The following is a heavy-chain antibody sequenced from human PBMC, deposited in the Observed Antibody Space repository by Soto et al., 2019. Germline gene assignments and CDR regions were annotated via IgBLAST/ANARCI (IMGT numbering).Heavy chain of an antibody. D-gene: IGHD1-7*01. CDR3: GKVPSWNYGWFDP. CDR2: ISGSGGST. J-gene: IGHJ5*02. V-gene: IGHV3-23*01. CDR1: GFTFSSYA. Sequence: EVQLLESGGGLVQPGGSLRLSCAASGFTFSSYAMSWVRQAPGKGLEWVSAISGSGGSTYYADSVKGRFTISRDNSKNTLYLQMNSLRGEDTAVYYCGKVPSWNYGWFDPWGQGTLVTVSS.